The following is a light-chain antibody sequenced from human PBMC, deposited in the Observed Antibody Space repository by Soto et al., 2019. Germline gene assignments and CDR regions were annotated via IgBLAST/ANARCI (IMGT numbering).Light chain of an antibody. V-gene: IGKV3-15*01. CDR2: DAS. CDR1: QSVSNN. CDR3: QQYNDWWT. Sequence: EIVMTQSPATLSVSPGERATLSCRASQSVSNNLAWYQQKPGQAPRLLIYDASTRATAIPARFSGSGSGTEFTLTISSLQSEDFAVYFCQQYNDWWTFGQGTKVEIK. J-gene: IGKJ1*01.